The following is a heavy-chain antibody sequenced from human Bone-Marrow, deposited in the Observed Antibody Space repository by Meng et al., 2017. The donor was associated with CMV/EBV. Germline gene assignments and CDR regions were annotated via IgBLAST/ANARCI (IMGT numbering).Heavy chain of an antibody. CDR3: ARGGYDSSGYYYTTEVFFDY. CDR1: GDYY. V-gene: IGHV4-30-4*01. J-gene: IGHJ4*02. D-gene: IGHD3-22*01. Sequence: GDYYWSWIRQPPGKGLEWIGYIYYSGSTYYNPSLKSRVTISVDTSKNQFSLKLSSVTAADTAVYYCARGGYDSSGYYYTTEVFFDYWGQGTLVTVPQ. CDR2: IYYSGST.